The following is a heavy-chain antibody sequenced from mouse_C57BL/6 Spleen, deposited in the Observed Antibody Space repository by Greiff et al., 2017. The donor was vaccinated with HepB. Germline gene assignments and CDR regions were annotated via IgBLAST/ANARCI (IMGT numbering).Heavy chain of an antibody. CDR1: GYAFTNYL. V-gene: IGHV1-54*01. Sequence: QVHVKQSGAELVRPGTSVKVSCKASGYAFTNYLIEWVKQRPGQGLEWIGVINPGSGGTNYNEKFKGKATLTADKSSSTAYMQLSSLTSEDSAVYFCARGGSSHHWYFDVWGTGTTVTVSS. D-gene: IGHD1-1*01. CDR3: ARGGSSHHWYFDV. CDR2: INPGSGGT. J-gene: IGHJ1*03.